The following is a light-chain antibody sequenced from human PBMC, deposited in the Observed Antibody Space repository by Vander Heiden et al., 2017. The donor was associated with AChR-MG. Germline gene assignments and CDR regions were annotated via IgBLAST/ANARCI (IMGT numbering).Light chain of an antibody. CDR1: TLGDKY. V-gene: IGLV3-1*01. CDR2: QDN. CDR3: QAWDNFTVI. J-gene: IGLJ2*01. Sequence: SYELTQPPSVSVSPGPTASITCSGDTLGDKYACWYQQKPGRSPVLVIYQDNKRPSGIPERFSGSNSGNTATLTISGTQAMDEADYYCQAWDNFTVIFGGGTKVTVL.